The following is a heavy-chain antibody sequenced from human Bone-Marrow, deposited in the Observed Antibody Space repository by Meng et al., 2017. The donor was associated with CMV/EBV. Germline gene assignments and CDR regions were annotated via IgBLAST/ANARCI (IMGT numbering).Heavy chain of an antibody. CDR2: MNPNSGNT. Sequence: ASVKVSCKASGYTFTSYDINWVRQATGQGLEWMGWMNPNSGNTGYAQKFQGRVTMTRNTSISTAYMELSSLRSEDTAVYYCARGEWCGDDCYSVPVDPWGQGTLVTISS. D-gene: IGHD2-21*01. CDR3: ARGEWCGDDCYSVPVDP. CDR1: GYTFTSYD. J-gene: IGHJ5*02. V-gene: IGHV1-8*01.